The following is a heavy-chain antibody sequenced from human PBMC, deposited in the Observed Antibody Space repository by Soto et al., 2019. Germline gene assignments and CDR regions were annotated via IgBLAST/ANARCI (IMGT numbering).Heavy chain of an antibody. D-gene: IGHD6-13*01. V-gene: IGHV1-18*01. J-gene: IGHJ1*01. CDR1: GYTFTNYG. Sequence: QVQLVQSGAEVKKPGASVKVSCKASGYTFTNYGISWVRQAPGQGPEWMGWISGYIGNTKYAQTLQGRVTMTTDTSTSTAYMELRSLRSDDTAVYYCARGGSSWSAEYYQHWGQGTLVIVSS. CDR2: ISGYIGNT. CDR3: ARGGSSWSAEYYQH.